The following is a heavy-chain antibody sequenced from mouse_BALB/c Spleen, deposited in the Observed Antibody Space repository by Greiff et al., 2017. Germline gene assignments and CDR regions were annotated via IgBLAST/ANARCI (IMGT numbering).Heavy chain of an antibody. J-gene: IGHJ2*01. CDR2: IFPGTGTT. V-gene: IGHV1S132*01. CDR3: ARSNSFDY. Sequence: VQLQQSGAELVKPGASVKLSCKTSGYTFTSYWIQWVKQRPGQGLGWIGEIFPGTGTTYYNEKFKGKATLTIDTSSSTAYMQLSSLTSEDSAFYFCARSNSFDYWGQGTTLTVSS. CDR1: GYTFTSYW.